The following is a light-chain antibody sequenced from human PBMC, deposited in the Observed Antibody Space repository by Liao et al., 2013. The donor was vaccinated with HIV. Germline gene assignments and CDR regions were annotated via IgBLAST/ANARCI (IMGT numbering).Light chain of an antibody. J-gene: IGLJ2*01. V-gene: IGLV3-21*01. CDR2: YDT. Sequence: SYVLTQPPSVSVAPGKTARITCGGNNIGSKSVHWYQQKPGQAPVVVIYYDTVRPSGIPDRFSGSNSGDTATLTINRVEAGDEADYYCQVWDINSDQDVVFGGGTELTVL. CDR3: QVWDINSDQDVV. CDR1: NIGSKS.